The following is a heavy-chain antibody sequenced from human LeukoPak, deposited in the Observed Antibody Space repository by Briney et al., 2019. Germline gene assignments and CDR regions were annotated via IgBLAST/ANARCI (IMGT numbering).Heavy chain of an antibody. CDR2: IYTSGST. D-gene: IGHD4-23*01. J-gene: IGHJ4*02. Sequence: SETLSLTCTVAGGSISSYYWSWIRQPVGKGLEWIGRIYTSGSTNYNPSLKSRVTMSVDTSKNQFSLKLSSVTAADTAVYYCARHLRWSTLDYWGQGTLITVSS. CDR3: ARHLRWSTLDY. CDR1: GGSISSYY. V-gene: IGHV4-4*07.